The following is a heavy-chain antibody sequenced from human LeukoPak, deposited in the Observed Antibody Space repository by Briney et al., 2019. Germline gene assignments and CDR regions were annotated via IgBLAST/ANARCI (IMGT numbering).Heavy chain of an antibody. V-gene: IGHV1-46*01. D-gene: IGHD3-10*01. CDR2: INPSGGST. CDR3: ARGRSSMVRGYYYYYMDV. Sequence: ASVMVSCKASGYTFTSYGISWVRQAPGQGLEWMGIINPSGGSTSYAQKFQGRVTMTRDMSTSTVYMELSSLRSEDTAVYYCARGRSSMVRGYYYYYMDVWGKGTTVTISS. J-gene: IGHJ6*03. CDR1: GYTFTSYG.